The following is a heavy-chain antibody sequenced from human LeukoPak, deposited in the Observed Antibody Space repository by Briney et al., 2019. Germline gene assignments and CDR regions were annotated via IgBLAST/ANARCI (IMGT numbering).Heavy chain of an antibody. V-gene: IGHV3-53*01. CDR1: GFALSSNY. CDR3: ARDLYSSAWYGIH. D-gene: IGHD6-19*01. J-gene: IGHJ4*02. CDR2: LYSDGDT. Sequence: PGGSLRLFCAASGFALSSNYVGWVRQAPGGGLHWVSLLYSDGDTYYADSVKGRFTISRDTSKNTLYLQMNSLRVDDTAVYYCARDLYSSAWYGIHWGQGTLVTVSS.